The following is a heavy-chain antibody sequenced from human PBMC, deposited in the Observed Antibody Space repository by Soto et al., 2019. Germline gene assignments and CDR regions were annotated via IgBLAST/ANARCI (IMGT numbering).Heavy chain of an antibody. CDR3: AKDKIGFGEFAHYYYYGMDV. J-gene: IGHJ6*04. D-gene: IGHD3-10*01. Sequence: GGSLRLSCAASGFTFSSYGMHWVRQAPGKGLEWVAVISYDGSNKYYADSVKGRFTISRDNSKNTLYLQMNSLRAEDTAVYYCAKDKIGFGEFAHYYYYGMDVWGKGTTVTVSS. V-gene: IGHV3-30*18. CDR2: ISYDGSNK. CDR1: GFTFSSYG.